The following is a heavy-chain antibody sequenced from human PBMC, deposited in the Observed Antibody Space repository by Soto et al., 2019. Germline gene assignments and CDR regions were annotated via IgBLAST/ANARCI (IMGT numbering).Heavy chain of an antibody. J-gene: IGHJ4*02. Sequence: QVQLVESGGGVVQPGRSLRLSCAASGFTFSTHGMHWVRQAPGKGLEWVAVISYDGSDKYYADSVKGRFTISRDNSKNTLYLQMNSLRAEDTAVYYCAKIGIPDYYDRSRYTYWGQGTLVTVSS. CDR1: GFTFSTHG. CDR2: ISYDGSDK. V-gene: IGHV3-30*18. D-gene: IGHD3-22*01. CDR3: AKIGIPDYYDRSRYTY.